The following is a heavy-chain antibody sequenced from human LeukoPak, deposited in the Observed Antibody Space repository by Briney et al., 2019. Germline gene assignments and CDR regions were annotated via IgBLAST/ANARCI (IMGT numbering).Heavy chain of an antibody. CDR2: IYYSGST. CDR1: GGSISSYY. CDR3: ASSPVLRYFDWLLFDY. V-gene: IGHV4-59*12. Sequence: SETLSLTRTVSGGSISSYYWSWIRQPPGKGLEWIGYIYYSGSTNYNPSLKSRVTISVDTSKNQFSLKLSSVTAADTAVYYCASSPVLRYFDWLLFDYWGQGTLVTVSS. D-gene: IGHD3-9*01. J-gene: IGHJ4*02.